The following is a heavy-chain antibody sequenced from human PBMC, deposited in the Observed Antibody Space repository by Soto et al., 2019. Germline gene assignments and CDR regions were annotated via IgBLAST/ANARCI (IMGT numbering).Heavy chain of an antibody. CDR1: GFSLANYP. Sequence: GSLRLSCVASGFSLANYPMNWVRQTPGKGLEWISYSSPRGDTIYYADSVKGRFTISRDNAKNSLYLQMNSLRAEDTAVYYCARDTGDGYNLDYYYGMDVWGQGTTVTASS. CDR2: SSPRGDTI. J-gene: IGHJ6*02. V-gene: IGHV3-48*04. CDR3: ARDTGDGYNLDYYYGMDV. D-gene: IGHD5-12*01.